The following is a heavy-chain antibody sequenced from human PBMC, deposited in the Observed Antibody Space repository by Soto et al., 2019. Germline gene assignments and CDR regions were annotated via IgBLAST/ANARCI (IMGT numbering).Heavy chain of an antibody. Sequence: SETLSLTCTVSVGSISSSSYYWGWIRQPPGKGLEWIGSIYYSGSTYYNPSLKSRVTISVDTSKNQFSLKLSSVTAADTAVYYCARSVRIVGAPNYFDYWGQGTLVTVSS. J-gene: IGHJ4*02. D-gene: IGHD1-26*01. CDR1: VGSISSSSYY. V-gene: IGHV4-39*01. CDR3: ARSVRIVGAPNYFDY. CDR2: IYYSGST.